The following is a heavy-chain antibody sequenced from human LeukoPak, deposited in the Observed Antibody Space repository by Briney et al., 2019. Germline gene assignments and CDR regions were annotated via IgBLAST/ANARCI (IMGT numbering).Heavy chain of an antibody. D-gene: IGHD1-26*01. V-gene: IGHV5-51*01. CDR1: GYSFSSYW. Sequence: GESLKISCKGSGYSFSSYWIGWVRQMPGKGLEWMGIIYPGDSDTKYSPSFQGQVTMSADKSISTAYLQWSSLKASGTAMYYCVTRIVGATFDYWGQGTLVTVSS. CDR3: VTRIVGATFDY. CDR2: IYPGDSDT. J-gene: IGHJ4*02.